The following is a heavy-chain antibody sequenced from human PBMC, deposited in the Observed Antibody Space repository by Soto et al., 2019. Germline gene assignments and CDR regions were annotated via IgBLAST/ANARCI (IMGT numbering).Heavy chain of an antibody. CDR3: AKDRILETYWDAMDV. J-gene: IGHJ6*02. V-gene: IGHV3-23*01. D-gene: IGHD3-3*02. CDR1: GFTFSSYA. CDR2: ISASGGST. Sequence: EVQLLESGGGLVQPGGSLRLSCAASGFTFSSYAMGWVRQAPGKGLEWVSAISASGGSTYYADSVKGRFTISRDNFKNTLYLQMDSLRAEDTAMYYCAKDRILETYWDAMDVWGQGSTVTVSS.